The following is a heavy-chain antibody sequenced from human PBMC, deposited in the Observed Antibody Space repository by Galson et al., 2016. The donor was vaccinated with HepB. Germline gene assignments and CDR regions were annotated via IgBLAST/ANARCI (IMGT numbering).Heavy chain of an antibody. CDR1: GFSFSNYG. CDR2: ISGSGGST. Sequence: SLRLSCAASGFSFSNYGMHWVRQAPGKGLEWVSGISGSGGSTFYADSVKGRFSISRDRSKSKLSLQIDSLRAEDTAVYYCAKGRAFCYGYSYYIMDVWGQGTTVTVAS. D-gene: IGHD2-2*01. J-gene: IGHJ6*02. V-gene: IGHV3-23*01. CDR3: AKGRAFCYGYSYYIMDV.